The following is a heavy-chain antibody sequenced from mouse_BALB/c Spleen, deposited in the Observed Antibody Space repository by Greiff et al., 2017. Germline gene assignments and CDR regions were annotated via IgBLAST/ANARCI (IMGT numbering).Heavy chain of an antibody. D-gene: IGHD4-1*01. CDR1: GYTFTDYE. CDR3: TRSWDGFAY. V-gene: IGHV1-15*01. J-gene: IGHJ3*01. CDR2: IDPETGGT. Sequence: QVQLQQSGAELVRPGASVTLSCKASGYTFTDYEMHWVKQTPVHGLEWIGAIDPETGGTAYNQKFKGKATLTADKSSSTAYMELRSLTSEDSAVYYCTRSWDGFAYWGQGTLVTVSA.